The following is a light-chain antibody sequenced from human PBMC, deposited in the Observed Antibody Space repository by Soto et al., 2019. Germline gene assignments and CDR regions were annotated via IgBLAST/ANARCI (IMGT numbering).Light chain of an antibody. Sequence: QSALTQPPSASGSPGQSVTISCTGTSSDVGGYNYVSWYQQHPGKAPKLMISEVSKRPSGVPARFSGSKSGNTASLTVSGLQAEDEADYYCSSFYGNNKLVFGGGTKLTVL. CDR1: SSDVGGYNY. CDR3: SSFYGNNKLV. CDR2: EVS. V-gene: IGLV2-8*01. J-gene: IGLJ2*01.